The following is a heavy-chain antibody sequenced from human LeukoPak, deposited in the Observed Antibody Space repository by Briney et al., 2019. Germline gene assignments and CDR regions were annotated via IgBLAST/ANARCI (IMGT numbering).Heavy chain of an antibody. CDR1: GYTFTGYY. V-gene: IGHV1-2*02. CDR2: INASSGGT. D-gene: IGHD3-22*01. CDR3: ARESRTDYYDSSGYWDMDV. J-gene: IGHJ6*03. Sequence: ASVKVSCKASGYTFTGYYMHWVRQAPGQGLEWMGWINASSGGTNYAQKFQGRVTVTRDTSISTAYMELSRLRSDDTAVYYCARESRTDYYDSSGYWDMDVWGKGTTVTISS.